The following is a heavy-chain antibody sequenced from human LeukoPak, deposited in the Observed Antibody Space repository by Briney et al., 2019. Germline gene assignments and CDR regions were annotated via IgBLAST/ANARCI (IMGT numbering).Heavy chain of an antibody. J-gene: IGHJ4*02. V-gene: IGHV3-23*01. CDR1: GFTFSSYA. D-gene: IGHD3-16*02. Sequence: GGSLRLSCAASGFTFSSYAMSWVRQAPGKGLEWVSAISGSGGSTYYADSVKGRFTISRDNSKNTLYLQMNSLRAEDTAVYYCAKDQGLGLPLGELSLDYWGQGTLVTVSS. CDR3: AKDQGLGLPLGELSLDY. CDR2: ISGSGGST.